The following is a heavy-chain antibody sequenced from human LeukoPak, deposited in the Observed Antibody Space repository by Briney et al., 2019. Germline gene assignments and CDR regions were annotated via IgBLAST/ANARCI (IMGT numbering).Heavy chain of an antibody. D-gene: IGHD6-13*01. CDR2: INPNSGGT. Sequence: ASVKVSCKASGYTFTGYYMHWVRQAPGQGLEWMGRINPNSGGTNYAQKFQGRVTMTRDTSISTAYMELSRLRSDDTAVYYCAREIITGIAAAVAFDYWGQGTLVTVSS. V-gene: IGHV1-2*06. J-gene: IGHJ4*02. CDR3: AREIITGIAAAVAFDY. CDR1: GYTFTGYY.